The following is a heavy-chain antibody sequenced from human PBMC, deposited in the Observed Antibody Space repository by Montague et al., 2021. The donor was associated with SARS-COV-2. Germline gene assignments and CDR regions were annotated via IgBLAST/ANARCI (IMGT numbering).Heavy chain of an antibody. J-gene: IGHJ6*02. CDR2: IYYSGST. D-gene: IGHD4-11*01. V-gene: IGHV4-59*08. Sequence: SETLSLTCSVSGDSISNYSWSWIRQSPGKGLEWFVYIYYSGSTNYNPSLTSRVTISVDTSKNQVSLKLTSVTAADTAVYYCARHLRVTTVTSHMYHYAMDVWGQGTTVTVSS. CDR1: GDSISNYS. CDR3: ARHLRVTTVTSHMYHYAMDV.